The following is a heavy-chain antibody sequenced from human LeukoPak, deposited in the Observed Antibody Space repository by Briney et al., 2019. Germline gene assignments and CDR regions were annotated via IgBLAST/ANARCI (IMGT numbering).Heavy chain of an antibody. Sequence: PGGSLRLSRIASGFTFTRNCMHWVRQAPGKGLEWVAAIPHDGSSALYADSVKGRFIISRDNSKNTQYLQMNSLRIEDSAVYYCATGSDFYYDSRGQGILVTVSS. CDR3: ATGSDFYYDS. D-gene: IGHD1-26*01. J-gene: IGHJ5*01. CDR1: GFTFTRNC. CDR2: IPHDGSSA. V-gene: IGHV3-30-3*01.